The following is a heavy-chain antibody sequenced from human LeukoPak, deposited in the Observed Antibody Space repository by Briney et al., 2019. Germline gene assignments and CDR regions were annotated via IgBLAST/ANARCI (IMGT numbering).Heavy chain of an antibody. V-gene: IGHV3-74*01. J-gene: IGHJ4*02. CDR1: GFTFSSHW. CDR2: INSDGNSV. CDR3: ASLVGASDLHDF. Sequence: GGPLRLSCAVSGFTFSSHWLHWVRHPPGKGLAWVSRINSDGNSVSYADSVKGRFVISRDNADSTLYLQVNSLRAEDTAVYYCASLVGASDLHDFWGQGALVTVSS. D-gene: IGHD1-26*01.